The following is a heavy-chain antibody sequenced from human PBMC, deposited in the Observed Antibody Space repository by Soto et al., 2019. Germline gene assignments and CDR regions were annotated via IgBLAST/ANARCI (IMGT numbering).Heavy chain of an antibody. V-gene: IGHV4-61*01. Sequence: SETLSLTCTVSGGSVSSGSYYWSWIRQPPGKGLEWIGYIYYSGSTNYNPSLKSRVTISVDTSKNQFSLKLSSVTAADTAVYYCARDRGGATPFDYWGQGTLVTVSS. CDR3: ARDRGGATPFDY. CDR2: IYYSGST. D-gene: IGHD1-26*01. J-gene: IGHJ4*02. CDR1: GGSVSSGSYY.